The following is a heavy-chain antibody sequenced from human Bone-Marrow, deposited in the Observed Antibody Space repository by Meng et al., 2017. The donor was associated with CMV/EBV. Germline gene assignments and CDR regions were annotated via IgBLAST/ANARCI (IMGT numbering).Heavy chain of an antibody. Sequence: GGSLRLSCAAFGFIFSSYGMHWVRQAPGKGLEWVAFIRYDGSNKYYADSVKGRFTISRDNSKNTLYLQMNSLRAEDTAVYYCARERNYDFWSGSSSIFDYWGQGTLVTVSS. CDR1: GFIFSSYG. CDR2: IRYDGSNK. CDR3: ARERNYDFWSGSSSIFDY. D-gene: IGHD3-3*01. V-gene: IGHV3-30*02. J-gene: IGHJ4*02.